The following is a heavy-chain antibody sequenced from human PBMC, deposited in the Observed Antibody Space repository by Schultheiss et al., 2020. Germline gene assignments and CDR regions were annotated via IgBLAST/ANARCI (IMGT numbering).Heavy chain of an antibody. CDR1: GGAFSGYH. Sequence: SETLSLTCAVYGGAFSGYHWTWIRQPPGKGLEWIGEINHSGSTIYNPSLKSRVTISVDTSKNQFSLKLSSVTAADTAVYYCARGWAYCSGGSCYRRAAYSGMDVWGQGTTVTVSS. D-gene: IGHD2-15*01. CDR2: INHSGST. V-gene: IGHV4-34*01. J-gene: IGHJ6*02. CDR3: ARGWAYCSGGSCYRRAAYSGMDV.